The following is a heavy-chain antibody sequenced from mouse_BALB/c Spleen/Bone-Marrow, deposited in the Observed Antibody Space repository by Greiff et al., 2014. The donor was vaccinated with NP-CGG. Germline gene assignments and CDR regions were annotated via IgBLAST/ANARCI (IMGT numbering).Heavy chain of an antibody. Sequence: EVKLVESGAELVKPGASVKLSCTASGFNIKDTYMHWVKQRPEQGLEWIGRIDPANGNTKYDPKFQGKATITADTSSNTAYLQLSSVTSEDTAVYYCASYYNGSSSFAYWGQGTLVTVSA. CDR3: ASYYNGSSSFAY. J-gene: IGHJ3*01. D-gene: IGHD1-1*01. V-gene: IGHV14-3*02. CDR1: GFNIKDTY. CDR2: IDPANGNT.